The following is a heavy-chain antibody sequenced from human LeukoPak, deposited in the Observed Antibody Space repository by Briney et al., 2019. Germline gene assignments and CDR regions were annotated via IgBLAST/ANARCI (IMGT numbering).Heavy chain of an antibody. CDR1: SGSISTGDYY. V-gene: IGHV4-30-4*01. Sequence: SETLSLTCTVSSGSISTGDYYWSWVRQPPGKGLEYIGYIYYSGSTYYNPSLKSRVTISVDRSKNQFSLKLSSVTAADTAVYYYARAHYDYVWGSYRNDAFDIWGQGTMVTVSS. CDR3: ARAHYDYVWGSYRNDAFDI. D-gene: IGHD3-16*02. CDR2: IYYSGST. J-gene: IGHJ3*02.